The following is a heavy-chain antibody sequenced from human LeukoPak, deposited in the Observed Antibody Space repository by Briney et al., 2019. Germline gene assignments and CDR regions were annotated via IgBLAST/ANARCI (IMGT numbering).Heavy chain of an antibody. D-gene: IGHD3-3*01. CDR3: ASARLSITIFGVVTTYGMDV. CDR1: GGSISSGDYY. J-gene: IGHJ6*02. Sequence: PSETLSLTCTVSGGSISSGDYYWSWIRQHPGKGLEWIGYIYYSGSTYYNPSLKSRVTISVDTSKNQFSLKLSSVTAADTAVYYCASARLSITIFGVVTTYGMDVWGQGTTVTVSS. V-gene: IGHV4-31*03. CDR2: IYYSGST.